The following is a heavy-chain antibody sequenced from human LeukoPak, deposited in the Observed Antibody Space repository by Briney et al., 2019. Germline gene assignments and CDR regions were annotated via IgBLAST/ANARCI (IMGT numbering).Heavy chain of an antibody. J-gene: IGHJ4*02. Sequence: SETLSLTCTVSGGSISSYYWSWIRQPPGKGLEWIGYIYYSGSTNYNPSLKSRVTISVDTSKNQFSLKLSTVTAADTAVYYCARDGSYCSSTSCHVLLDYWGQGTLVTVSS. CDR3: ARDGSYCSSTSCHVLLDY. V-gene: IGHV4-59*01. D-gene: IGHD2-2*01. CDR1: GGSISSYY. CDR2: IYYSGST.